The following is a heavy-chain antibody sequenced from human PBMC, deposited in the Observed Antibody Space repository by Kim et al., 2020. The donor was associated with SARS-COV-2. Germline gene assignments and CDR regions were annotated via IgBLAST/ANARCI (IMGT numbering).Heavy chain of an antibody. V-gene: IGHV3-23*01. CDR3: AKAKGPSHCGGDCPFDY. D-gene: IGHD2-21*01. Sequence: KGRFTISRDNSKNTLYLQMNSLRAEDTAVYYCAKAKGPSHCGGDCPFDYWGQGTLVTVSS. J-gene: IGHJ4*02.